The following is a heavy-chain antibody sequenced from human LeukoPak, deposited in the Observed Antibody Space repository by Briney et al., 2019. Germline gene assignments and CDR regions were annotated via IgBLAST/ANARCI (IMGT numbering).Heavy chain of an antibody. V-gene: IGHV2-5*01. CDR3: AHSRPLGLSPRLGIAARPNLFDY. CDR1: GFSLSTSGVG. J-gene: IGHJ4*02. CDR2: IYWNDDK. D-gene: IGHD6-6*01. Sequence: SGPTLVNPTQTLTLTCTFSGFSLSTSGVGVGWIRQPPGKALEWLALIYWNDDKRYSPSLKSRLTITKDTSKNQVVLTMTNMDPVDTATYYCAHSRPLGLSPRLGIAARPNLFDYWGQGTLVTFSS.